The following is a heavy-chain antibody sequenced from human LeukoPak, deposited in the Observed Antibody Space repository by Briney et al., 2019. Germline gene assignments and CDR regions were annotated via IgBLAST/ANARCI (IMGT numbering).Heavy chain of an antibody. V-gene: IGHV4-4*07. CDR1: GRSISSYY. J-gene: IGHJ4*02. D-gene: IGHD3-10*01. CDR3: AREVRGVDLDY. CDR2: IYTSETI. Sequence: PSETLSLTCTVSGRSISSYYWSWIRQPAGKRLEWIGRIYTSETINYNPSLKSRVTMSVDTSKNQSSLKLSSVTAADTAVYYCAREVRGVDLDYWGQGTLVTVSS.